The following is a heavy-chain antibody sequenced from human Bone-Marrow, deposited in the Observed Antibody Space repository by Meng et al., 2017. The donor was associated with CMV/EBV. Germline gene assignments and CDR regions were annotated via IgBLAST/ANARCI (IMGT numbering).Heavy chain of an antibody. Sequence: ASVKVSCKASGYTFTSYDINWVRQATGQGLEWMGWMNPNSGNTGYAQKFQGRVTMTRNTSISTAYMELNSLRAEDTAVYYCAKDEDTNYVAAALDYWGQGILVTVSS. J-gene: IGHJ4*02. D-gene: IGHD4-11*01. V-gene: IGHV1-8*01. CDR2: MNPNSGNT. CDR3: AKDEDTNYVAAALDY. CDR1: GYTFTSYD.